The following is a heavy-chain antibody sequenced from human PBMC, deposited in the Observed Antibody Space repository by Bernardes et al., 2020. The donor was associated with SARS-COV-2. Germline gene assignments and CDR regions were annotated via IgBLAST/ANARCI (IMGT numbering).Heavy chain of an antibody. D-gene: IGHD6-6*01. J-gene: IGHJ4*02. CDR1: GFTFRNYA. CDR2: ISGSGDNT. V-gene: IGHV3-23*01. CDR3: AKRRIAGGEDY. Sequence: GGSLRLSCAASGFTFRNYAMSWVRQAPGKGLEWVSGISGSGDNTHYTDSVKGRFTISRDNSKNTVYLQMSILTAEDTAVYYCAKRRIAGGEDYWGQGTLVTVSS.